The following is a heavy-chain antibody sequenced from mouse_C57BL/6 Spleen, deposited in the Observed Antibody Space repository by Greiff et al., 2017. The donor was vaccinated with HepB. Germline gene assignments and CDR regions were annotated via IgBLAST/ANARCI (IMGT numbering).Heavy chain of an antibody. CDR2: ISSGSSTI. J-gene: IGHJ1*03. Sequence: EVMLVESGGGLVKPGGSLKLSCAASGFTFSDYGMHWVRQAPEKGLEWVAYISSGSSTIYYADTVKGRFTISRDNAKNTLFLQMTSLRSEDTAMYYGARRHGSSYWYFDVWGTGTTVTVSS. D-gene: IGHD1-1*01. V-gene: IGHV5-17*01. CDR1: GFTFSDYG. CDR3: ARRHGSSYWYFDV.